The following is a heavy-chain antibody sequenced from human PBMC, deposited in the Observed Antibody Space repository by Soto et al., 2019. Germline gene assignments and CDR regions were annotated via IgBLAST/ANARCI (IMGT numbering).Heavy chain of an antibody. J-gene: IGHJ5*02. CDR2: IIPIFGTA. Sequence: QVQLVQSGAEVKKPGSSVKVSCKASGGTFSSYAISWVRQAPGQGLEWMGGIIPIFGTANYAQKFQGRVTITADESTSTVYMGLSSLRSEDTAVYYCARGGEQWLVQDWFDPWGQGTLVTVSS. CDR1: GGTFSSYA. CDR3: ARGGEQWLVQDWFDP. V-gene: IGHV1-69*12. D-gene: IGHD6-19*01.